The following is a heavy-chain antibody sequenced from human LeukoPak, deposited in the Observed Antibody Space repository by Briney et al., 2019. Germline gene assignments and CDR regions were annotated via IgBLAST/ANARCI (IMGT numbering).Heavy chain of an antibody. CDR1: GFTFSHYY. Sequence: GGSLRLSCAGSGFTFSHYYIDWVRQAPGKGLEWVARIRNKANSYSIEYAASVKGRFTISRDDSKNLVYLQMNSLKSEDTADYYCVRVMLGSSKFFDLWGRGTLVTVSS. J-gene: IGHJ2*01. D-gene: IGHD1-26*01. CDR3: VRVMLGSSKFFDL. CDR2: IRNKANSYSI. V-gene: IGHV3-72*01.